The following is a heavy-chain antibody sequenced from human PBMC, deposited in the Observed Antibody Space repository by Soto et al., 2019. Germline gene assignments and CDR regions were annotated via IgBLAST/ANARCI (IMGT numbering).Heavy chain of an antibody. Sequence: EVQLVESGGGLVKPGGSLRLSCAASGFTFSSYSMNWVRQAPGKGLEWVSSISSSSSYIYYADSVKGRFTISRDNAKNSLYLQMNSLRAEDTAVYYCARVSESTSCYRGCYFDYWGQGTLVTVSS. CDR2: ISSSSSYI. V-gene: IGHV3-21*01. D-gene: IGHD2-2*01. CDR3: ARVSESTSCYRGCYFDY. J-gene: IGHJ4*02. CDR1: GFTFSSYS.